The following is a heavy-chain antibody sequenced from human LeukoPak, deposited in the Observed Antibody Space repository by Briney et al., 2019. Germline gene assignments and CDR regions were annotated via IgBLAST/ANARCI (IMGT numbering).Heavy chain of an antibody. J-gene: IGHJ4*02. V-gene: IGHV3-9*01. CDR3: AKDNSAGTTAQLDY. D-gene: IGHD1-1*01. Sequence: GRSLRLSCVASGFTFVDYAMHWVRQAPGKGLEWVSGISWNSGSIGYADSVKGRFTISRDNAKNSLYLQMNSLRAEDTALYYCAKDNSAGTTAQLDYWGQGTLVTVSS. CDR2: ISWNSGSI. CDR1: GFTFVDYA.